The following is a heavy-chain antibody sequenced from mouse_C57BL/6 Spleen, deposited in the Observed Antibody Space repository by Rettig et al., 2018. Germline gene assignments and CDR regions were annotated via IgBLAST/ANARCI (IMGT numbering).Heavy chain of an antibody. CDR3: AREDDYDWFFDV. CDR2: IFPGEGNT. Sequence: KISCKASGYAFSSSWMNWVKQRPGKGLEWVGRIFPGEGNTNYNGKFKGKATLTADQSSSTAYMQLSSLTSEDSAVYFCAREDDYDWFFDVWGTGTTVTVSS. V-gene: IGHV1-82*01. D-gene: IGHD2-4*01. CDR1: GYAFSSSW. J-gene: IGHJ1*03.